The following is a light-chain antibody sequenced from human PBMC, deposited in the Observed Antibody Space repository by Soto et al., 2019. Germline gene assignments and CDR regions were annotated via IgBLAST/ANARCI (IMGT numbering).Light chain of an antibody. Sequence: EIVLTQSPGTLSLSPGERATLSCRASQSVSSSYLAWYQQKVGQAPRLLIYGTSSRATGIPDRFSGGGSGTDFTLTISRLEPEDFAVYFCQQYGSSPPTYTFGQGTKLEIK. V-gene: IGKV3-20*01. CDR2: GTS. CDR1: QSVSSSY. CDR3: QQYGSSPPTYT. J-gene: IGKJ2*01.